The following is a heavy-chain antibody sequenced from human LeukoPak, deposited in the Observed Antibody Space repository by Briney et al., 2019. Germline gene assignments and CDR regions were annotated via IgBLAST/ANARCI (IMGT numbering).Heavy chain of an antibody. CDR3: AREPEEFTVTRRYFDY. D-gene: IGHD4-17*01. V-gene: IGHV3-30-3*01. CDR1: GFTFSSYA. Sequence: GGSLRLSCAASGFTFSSYAMHWVRQAPGKGLEWVAVISYDGSNKYYADSVKGRFTISRDNSKNTLYLQVNSLRAEDTAVYYCAREPEEFTVTRRYFDYWGQGTLVTVSS. CDR2: ISYDGSNK. J-gene: IGHJ4*02.